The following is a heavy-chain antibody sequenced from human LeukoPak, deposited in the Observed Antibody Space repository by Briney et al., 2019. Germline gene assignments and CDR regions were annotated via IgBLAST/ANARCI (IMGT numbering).Heavy chain of an antibody. Sequence: KPSETLSLTCSVSGGSIGSYHWSWIRQPAGKGVEWIGRIYTSGSTNYNPSLKSRVTMSVDTSKNQFSLKLSSVTAADTAVYYCARDLPYYDFWSGHSWFDPWGQGTLVTVSS. CDR2: IYTSGST. CDR3: ARDLPYYDFWSGHSWFDP. J-gene: IGHJ5*02. V-gene: IGHV4-4*07. D-gene: IGHD3-3*01. CDR1: GGSIGSYH.